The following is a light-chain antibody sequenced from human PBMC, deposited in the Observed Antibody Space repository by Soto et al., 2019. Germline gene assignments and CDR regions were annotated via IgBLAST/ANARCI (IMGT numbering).Light chain of an antibody. CDR3: QQRKSYPIT. CDR1: QDINTC. J-gene: IGKJ5*01. V-gene: IGKV1-9*01. CDR2: AAS. Sequence: DIQLTQSPSFLSASVGDRVTITCRASQDINTCLAWYQQKPGKAPKLLIFAASTLQNGGPSRFSGSGSGTEFTVTITSLQPEDFATYYCQQRKSYPITFGQGTRLEIK.